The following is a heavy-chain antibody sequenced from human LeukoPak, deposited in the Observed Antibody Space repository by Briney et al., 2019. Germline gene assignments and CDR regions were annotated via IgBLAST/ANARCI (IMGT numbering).Heavy chain of an antibody. Sequence: GGSLRLSCAASGFTFSSNYMSWVRQAPGKGLEWVSVIYSGGSTYYADSVKGRFTISRDNSKNTLYLQMNSLRAEDTAVYYCASYSGSYPRGEYWGQGTLVTVSS. CDR2: IYSGGST. V-gene: IGHV3-53*01. J-gene: IGHJ4*02. CDR1: GFTFSSNY. D-gene: IGHD1-26*01. CDR3: ASYSGSYPRGEY.